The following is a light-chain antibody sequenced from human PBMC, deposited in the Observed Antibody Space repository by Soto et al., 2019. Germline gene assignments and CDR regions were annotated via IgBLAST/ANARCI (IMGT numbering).Light chain of an antibody. Sequence: EFVLTQSPGKLSLSPGERATLSCRASQSISSSFLAWYQQKPGQAPRLLIYGASSRGTGIPDRFSGSGSGTDFTLTISRLKPEHLAVYYCQQYGSAPPLTFGGGTKVEIK. V-gene: IGKV3-20*01. J-gene: IGKJ4*01. CDR2: GAS. CDR1: QSISSSF. CDR3: QQYGSAPPLT.